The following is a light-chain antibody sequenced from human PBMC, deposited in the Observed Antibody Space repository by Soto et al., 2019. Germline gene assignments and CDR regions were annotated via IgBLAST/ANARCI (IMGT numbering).Light chain of an antibody. CDR2: DAS. J-gene: IGKJ2*01. CDR3: QQRSHT. Sequence: EIVLTQSPATLSLSPGERATLSCRASQSVSSYLAWYQQKPGQAPRLLIYDASNRATGIPARFSGSGSGTDFTLTISRLEPEHFAVYYRQQRSHTFGQGTKLEIK. V-gene: IGKV3-11*01. CDR1: QSVSSY.